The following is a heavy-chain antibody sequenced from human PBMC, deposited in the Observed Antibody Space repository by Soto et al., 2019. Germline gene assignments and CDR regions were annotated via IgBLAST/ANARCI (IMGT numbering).Heavy chain of an antibody. J-gene: IGHJ4*02. D-gene: IGHD3-22*01. CDR1: GFTFSSYG. V-gene: IGHV3-30*18. Sequence: GGSLRLSCAASGFTFSSYGMHWVRQAPGKGLEWVAVISYDGSNKYYADSVKGRFTISRDNSKNTLYLQMNSLRAEDTAVYYCAKVYDSSGPIDYWGQRTLVTVSS. CDR2: ISYDGSNK. CDR3: AKVYDSSGPIDY.